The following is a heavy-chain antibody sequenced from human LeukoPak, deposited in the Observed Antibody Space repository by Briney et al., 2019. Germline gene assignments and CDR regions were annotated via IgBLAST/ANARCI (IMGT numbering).Heavy chain of an antibody. CDR1: GGSISSYY. D-gene: IGHD6-13*01. V-gene: IGHV4-59*08. CDR2: IYYSGST. CDR3: ARHSRIAAAGFYFDY. J-gene: IGHJ4*02. Sequence: SETLSLTCTVSGGSISSYYWSWIRQPPGKGLEWIGYIYYSGSTNYNPSLKSRVTISVDTSKNQFSLKLSSVTAADTAVYYCARHSRIAAAGFYFDYWGQGTLVTVSS.